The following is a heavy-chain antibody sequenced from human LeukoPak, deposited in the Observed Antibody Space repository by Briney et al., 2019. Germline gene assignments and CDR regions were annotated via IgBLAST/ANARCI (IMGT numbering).Heavy chain of an antibody. V-gene: IGHV4-34*01. CDR2: INHSGST. CDR1: GGSFSGYY. Sequence: KPSETLSLICAVYGGSFSGYYWSWIRQPPGKGLEWIGEINHSGSTNYNPSLKSRVTISVDTSKNQFSLKLSSVTAADTAVYYCAKGVFGYWGQGTLVTVSS. J-gene: IGHJ4*02. CDR3: AKGVFGY.